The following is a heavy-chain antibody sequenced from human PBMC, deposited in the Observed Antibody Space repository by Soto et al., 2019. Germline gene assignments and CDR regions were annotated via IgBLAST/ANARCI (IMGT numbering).Heavy chain of an antibody. CDR2: ISSSSSTI. CDR3: AREAYSSSSYYFDY. D-gene: IGHD6-6*01. Sequence: PGGSLRLSCAASGFTFSSYSMNWVRQAPGKGLEWVSYISSSSSTIYYADSVKGRFTISRDNAKNSLYPQMNSLRAEDTAVYYCAREAYSSSSYYFDYWGQGTLVTVSS. J-gene: IGHJ4*02. CDR1: GFTFSSYS. V-gene: IGHV3-48*01.